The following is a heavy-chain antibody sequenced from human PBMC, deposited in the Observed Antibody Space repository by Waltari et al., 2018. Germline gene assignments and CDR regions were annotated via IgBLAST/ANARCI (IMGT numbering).Heavy chain of an antibody. V-gene: IGHV3-48*03. CDR1: GFTFSSYG. Sequence: EVQLVESGGGLVQPGGSLRLSCAASGFTFSSYGMNWVRQAPGKGGEWISYISGSGTTIYYADSVKGRFTISRDDAENSLYLQMNGLRAEDTALYYCARRFDSWGQGTRVTVSS. CDR2: ISGSGTTI. J-gene: IGHJ4*02. CDR3: ARRFDS.